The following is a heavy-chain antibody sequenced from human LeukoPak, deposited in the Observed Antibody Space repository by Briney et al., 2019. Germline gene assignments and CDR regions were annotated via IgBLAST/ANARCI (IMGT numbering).Heavy chain of an antibody. V-gene: IGHV4-39*01. J-gene: IGHJ4*02. CDR3: ARRWGNIVGVTYEY. Sequence: PSETLSLTYTISGSSITSVSHYWGWIRQPPGKGLEWIGDIYYTGSTYYIPSLRSRVTMSVHTSENQFSLRLNSVTAVDTAVYYCARRWGNIVGVTYEYWGQGTLVTVSS. CDR2: IYYTGST. CDR1: GSSITSVSHY. D-gene: IGHD3-16*01.